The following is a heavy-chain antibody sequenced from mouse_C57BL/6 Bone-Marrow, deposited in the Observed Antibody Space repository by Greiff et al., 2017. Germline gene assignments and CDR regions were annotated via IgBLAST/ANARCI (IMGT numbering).Heavy chain of an antibody. V-gene: IGHV5-17*01. Sequence: EVHLVESGGGLVKPGGSLKLSCAASGFTFSDYGMHWVRQAPEKGLEWVAYISSGSSTIYYADTVKGRFTISRDNAKNTLFLQMTSRRSEDTAMYYCARNGGITTVVADYAMDYWGQGTSVTVSS. J-gene: IGHJ4*01. D-gene: IGHD1-1*01. CDR1: GFTFSDYG. CDR3: ARNGGITTVVADYAMDY. CDR2: ISSGSSTI.